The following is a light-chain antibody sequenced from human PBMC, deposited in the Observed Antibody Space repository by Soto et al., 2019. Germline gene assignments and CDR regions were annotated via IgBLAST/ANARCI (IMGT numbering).Light chain of an antibody. CDR1: QDISDY. J-gene: IGKJ1*01. Sequence: DIQLTQSPSFLSASVGDRVTITCRASQDISDYLAWYQQRPGKAPKLLIYAASTLQSGVPSRFSGSGSGTVFTLTISSLQPDDVADYYWKQYSSYWTFDQGTKVDIK. CDR3: KQYSSYWT. CDR2: AAS. V-gene: IGKV1-9*01.